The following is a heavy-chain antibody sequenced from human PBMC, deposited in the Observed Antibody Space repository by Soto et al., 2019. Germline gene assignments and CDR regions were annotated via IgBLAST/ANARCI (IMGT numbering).Heavy chain of an antibody. V-gene: IGHV1-46*01. CDR2: INPYGGAA. J-gene: IGHJ4*02. D-gene: IGHD3-22*01. CDR1: GYTFTSTW. Sequence: QVQLVQSGAEVKKPGASVKVSCKASGYTFTSTWMHWVRQAPGQGLEWMGIINPYGGAATYAEKVQGRVTMTRDTSTATDYMELSSLRSEDTAMYYCARDRSHSSAYGWLDYWGQGTQVTVSS. CDR3: ARDRSHSSAYGWLDY.